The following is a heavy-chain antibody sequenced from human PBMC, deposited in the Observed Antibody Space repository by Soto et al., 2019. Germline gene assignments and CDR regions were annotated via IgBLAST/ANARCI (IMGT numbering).Heavy chain of an antibody. CDR3: ATGRGRGGMDV. D-gene: IGHD1-26*01. Sequence: EVQLLESGGGLVQPGGSLRLSCAASGFTFSSYAMNWVRQAPGKGLEGVSGISGSGGSTYYADSVKGRVTISRDNSKHTLYLQMNSLRVEDTAVYYCATGRGRGGMDVWGQGTTVTVSS. CDR2: ISGSGGST. J-gene: IGHJ6*02. V-gene: IGHV3-23*01. CDR1: GFTFSSYA.